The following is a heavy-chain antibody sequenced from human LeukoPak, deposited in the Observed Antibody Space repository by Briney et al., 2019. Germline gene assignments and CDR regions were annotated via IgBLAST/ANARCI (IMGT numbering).Heavy chain of an antibody. CDR2: ISSSSSTI. Sequence: GGSLRLSCAASGFTFSSHSMNWVRQAPGKGLEWVSYISSSSSTIYYADSVKGRFTISRDNAKNSLYLQMNSLRAEDTAVYYCARDRSSGYYGSFDYWGQGTPVTVSS. J-gene: IGHJ4*02. V-gene: IGHV3-48*01. D-gene: IGHD3-10*01. CDR1: GFTFSSHS. CDR3: ARDRSSGYYGSFDY.